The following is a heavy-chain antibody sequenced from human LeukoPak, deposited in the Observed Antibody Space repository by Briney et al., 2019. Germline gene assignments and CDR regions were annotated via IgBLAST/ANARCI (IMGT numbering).Heavy chain of an antibody. Sequence: PGGSLRLSCAASGFTFNDYYMSWIRQAPGKGLEWVSYISSSSSYTNYADSVKGRFTISRDNAKNSLYLQMNSLRAEDTAVYYCARVVGEGYPDYWGQGTLVTVSS. V-gene: IGHV3-11*06. CDR2: ISSSSSYT. CDR3: ARVVGEGYPDY. J-gene: IGHJ4*02. D-gene: IGHD2-2*01. CDR1: GFTFNDYY.